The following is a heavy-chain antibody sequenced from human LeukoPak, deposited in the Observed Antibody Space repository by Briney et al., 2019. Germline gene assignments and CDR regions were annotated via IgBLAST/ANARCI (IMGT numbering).Heavy chain of an antibody. D-gene: IGHD6-6*01. Sequence: SETLSLTCSVSGDSIRSSSHFWGWIRRSPGKGLDWIGCFHSSGTTFYNPSLKSRVTISVDTSKNQFSLKVSSVTAADTAVYYCARQEGSSSSSYYYYNIDVWGQGTTVTVSS. CDR2: FHSSGTT. CDR1: GDSIRSSSHF. V-gene: IGHV4-39*01. J-gene: IGHJ6*02. CDR3: ARQEGSSSSSYYYYNIDV.